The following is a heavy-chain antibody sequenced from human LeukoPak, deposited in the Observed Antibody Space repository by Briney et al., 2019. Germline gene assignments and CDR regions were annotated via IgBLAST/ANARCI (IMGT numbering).Heavy chain of an antibody. J-gene: IGHJ4*02. Sequence: ASVKVSCKASGYTFTGYYMHWVRQAPGQGLEWMGWMNPNSGNTGYAQKFQGRVTITRNTSISTAYMELSSLRSEDTAVYYCARGQYCSGGSCYQDYWGQGTLVTVSS. D-gene: IGHD2-15*01. CDR3: ARGQYCSGGSCYQDY. V-gene: IGHV1-8*03. CDR1: GYTFTGYY. CDR2: MNPNSGNT.